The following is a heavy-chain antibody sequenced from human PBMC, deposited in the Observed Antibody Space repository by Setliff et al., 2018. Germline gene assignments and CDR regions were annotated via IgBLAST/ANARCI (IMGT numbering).Heavy chain of an antibody. CDR2: ISSNGGRM. CDR3: ARIAEYDTIDI. CDR1: GFTFISYA. J-gene: IGHJ3*02. Sequence: PGGSLSLSCAASGFTFISYAMHWVRQAPGKGLEYVSAISSNGGRMSYANSVKGRFIISRDISKNTLYLQMGSLRAEDTAVYYCARIAEYDTIDIWGQGTMVTVS. D-gene: IGHD3-16*01. V-gene: IGHV3-64*01.